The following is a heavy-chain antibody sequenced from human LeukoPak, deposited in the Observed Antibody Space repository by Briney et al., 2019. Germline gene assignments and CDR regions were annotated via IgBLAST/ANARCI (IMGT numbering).Heavy chain of an antibody. D-gene: IGHD4-11*01. CDR3: ARVRSTEDYYYYYYMDV. CDR1: GGTFSSYA. J-gene: IGHJ6*03. V-gene: IGHV1-69*11. CDR2: IIPILGTA. Sequence: ASVKVSCKASGGTFSSYAISWVRQAPGQGLEWMGRIIPILGTANYAQKFQGRVTITTDESTGTAYMELSSLRSEDTAVYYCARVRSTEDYYYYYYMDVWGKGTTVTVSS.